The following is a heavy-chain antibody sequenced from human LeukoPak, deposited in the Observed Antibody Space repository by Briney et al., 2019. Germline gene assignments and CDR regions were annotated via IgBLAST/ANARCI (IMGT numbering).Heavy chain of an antibody. CDR3: ARAGYGDSDFDY. CDR1: GGSISNYY. D-gene: IGHD4-17*01. CDR2: IYSSGST. Sequence: SETLSLTCTVSGGSISNYYWSWIRQPAGKGLEWSGRIYSSGSTIYNPSLKSRVTMSVDTSKNQFSLKLTSVTAADMAVYYCARAGYGDSDFDYWGQGTLVTISS. J-gene: IGHJ4*02. V-gene: IGHV4-4*07.